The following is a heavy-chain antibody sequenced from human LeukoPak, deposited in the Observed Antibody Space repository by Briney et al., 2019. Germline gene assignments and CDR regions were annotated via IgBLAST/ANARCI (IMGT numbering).Heavy chain of an antibody. V-gene: IGHV1-69*04. D-gene: IGHD5-18*01. CDR2: IIPILGIA. J-gene: IGHJ4*02. CDR3: ARDSLGYSYGSHYFDY. CDR1: EGTFSSYA. Sequence: ASVKVSCKASEGTFSSYAISWVRQAPGQGLEWMGRIIPILGIANYAQKFQGRVTITADKSTSTAYMELSSLRSEDTAMYYCARDSLGYSYGSHYFDYWGQGTLVTVSS.